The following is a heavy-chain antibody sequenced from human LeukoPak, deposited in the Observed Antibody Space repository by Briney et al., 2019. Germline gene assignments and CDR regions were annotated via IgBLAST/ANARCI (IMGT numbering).Heavy chain of an antibody. V-gene: IGHV4-38-2*01. CDR3: ARARKDYDILTGYTNGNYIDY. Sequence: SETLSLTCAVSGYSISSGYYWGWIRQPPGKGLEWIGSIYHSGSTYYNPSLKSRVTISVDTSKNQFSLKLSSATAADTAVYYCARARKDYDILTGYTNGNYIDYWGQGTLVTVSS. J-gene: IGHJ4*02. D-gene: IGHD3-9*01. CDR1: GYSISSGYY. CDR2: IYHSGST.